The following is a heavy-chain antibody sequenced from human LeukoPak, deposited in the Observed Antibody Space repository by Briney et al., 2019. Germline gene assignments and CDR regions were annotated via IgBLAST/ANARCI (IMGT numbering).Heavy chain of an antibody. CDR1: GGSISSSSYY. CDR3: ARLGRIDYYGLGSYYNRFYYYYMDV. D-gene: IGHD3-10*01. CDR2: IYYSGST. Sequence: TSETLSLTCTVSGGSISSSSYYWGWIRQPPGKGLEWIGSIYYSGSTYYNPSLKSRVTISVDTSKNQFSLKLSSVTAADTAVYYCARLGRIDYYGLGSYYNRFYYYYMDVWGKGTTVTISS. J-gene: IGHJ6*03. V-gene: IGHV4-39*01.